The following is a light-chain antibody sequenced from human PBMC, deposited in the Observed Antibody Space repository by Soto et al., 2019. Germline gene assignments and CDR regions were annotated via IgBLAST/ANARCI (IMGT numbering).Light chain of an antibody. CDR1: QSVSSY. J-gene: IGKJ3*01. V-gene: IGKV3-11*01. Sequence: EIVLTQSPATLSLSPGERATLSCGASQSVSSYLAWYQQKPGQAPRLLIYDASNRATGIPARFSGSGSGTDFTPTISSLEPEDFAVYYCQQRSNCPPVFGPGTKVDIK. CDR2: DAS. CDR3: QQRSNCPPV.